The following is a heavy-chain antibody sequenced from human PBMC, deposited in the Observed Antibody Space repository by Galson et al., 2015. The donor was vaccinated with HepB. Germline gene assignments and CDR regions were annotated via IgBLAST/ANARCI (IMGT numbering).Heavy chain of an antibody. CDR1: GFTFSRYA. CDR3: TTDGYDSSGYSPPLDV. D-gene: IGHD3-22*01. Sequence: SLRLSCAASGFTFSRYAMHWVRQAPGKGLEWVGRIKSKTDGGTTDYAAPVKGRFTISRDDSKNTLYLQMNSLKTEDTAVYYCTTDGYDSSGYSPPLDVWGQGTTVTVSS. CDR2: IKSKTDGGTT. J-gene: IGHJ6*02. V-gene: IGHV3-15*01.